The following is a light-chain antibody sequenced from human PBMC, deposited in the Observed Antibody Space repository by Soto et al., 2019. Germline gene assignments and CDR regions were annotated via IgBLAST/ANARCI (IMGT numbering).Light chain of an antibody. CDR2: EVS. CDR1: SSDVGGYNY. V-gene: IGLV2-14*01. CDR3: SSYPSSSIRV. Sequence: QSALTQPASVSGSPGQSITISCTGTSSDVGGYNYVSWYQQHPGKAPKLMIYEVSNRPSGVSNRFSGSKSGNTASLTISGLHAEHEVEYFRSSYPSSSIRVFGGGTKVTVL. J-gene: IGLJ3*02.